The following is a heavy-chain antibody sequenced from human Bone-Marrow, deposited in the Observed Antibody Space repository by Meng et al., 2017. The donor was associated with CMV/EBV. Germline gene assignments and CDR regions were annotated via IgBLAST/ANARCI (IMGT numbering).Heavy chain of an antibody. D-gene: IGHD3-22*01. J-gene: IGHJ3*02. CDR1: GGTFSSYT. Sequence: SVKVSCKASGGTFSSYTISWVRQAPGQGLEWMGRIIPIFGTANYAQKFQGRVTVTTDKFKTTAYMDLSSLKSEDTAVYYCARGGYFDNSGYYVAFDIWGHGTKVTVSS. CDR3: ARGGYFDNSGYYVAFDI. V-gene: IGHV1-69*08. CDR2: IIPIFGTA.